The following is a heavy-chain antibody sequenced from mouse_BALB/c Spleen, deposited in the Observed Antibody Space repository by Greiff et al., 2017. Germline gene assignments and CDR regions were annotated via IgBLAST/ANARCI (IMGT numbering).Heavy chain of an antibody. J-gene: IGHJ4*01. CDR3: ARSYGSSYYYAMDY. CDR1: GFSLTSYG. CDR2: IWSGGST. Sequence: VKLQESGPGLVQPSQSLSITCTVSGFSLTSYGVHWVRQSPGKGLEWLGVIWSGGSTDYNAAFISRLSISKDNSKSQVFFKMNSLQANDTAIYYCARSYGSSYYYAMDYWGQGTSVTVSS. V-gene: IGHV2-2*02. D-gene: IGHD1-1*01.